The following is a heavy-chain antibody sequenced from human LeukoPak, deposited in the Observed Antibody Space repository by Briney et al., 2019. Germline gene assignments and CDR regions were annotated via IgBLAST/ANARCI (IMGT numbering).Heavy chain of an antibody. J-gene: IGHJ4*02. V-gene: IGHV4-59*01. CDR2: IYYSGST. D-gene: IGHD2-15*01. CDR1: GGSISSYY. Sequence: SETLSLTCTASGGSISSYYWSWIRQPPGKGLEWIGYIYYSGSTNYNPSLKSRVTISVDTSKNQFSLKLSSVTAADTAVYYCAREEYCSGGSCFGYWGQGTLVTVSS. CDR3: AREEYCSGGSCFGY.